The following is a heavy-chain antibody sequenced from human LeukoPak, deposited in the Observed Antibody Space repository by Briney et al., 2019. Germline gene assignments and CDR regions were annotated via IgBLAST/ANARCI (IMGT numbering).Heavy chain of an antibody. V-gene: IGHV4-34*01. CDR2: TDPSGST. D-gene: IGHD3-10*01. CDR3: ARAMYFYGSGSFVKAWFDP. J-gene: IGHJ5*02. Sequence: SETLSLTCAVYGGSFSGYYWSWIRQPPGKGLEWIGETDPSGSTNYNPSLKSRVTISLDTSKNQFSLRLSSVTAADTAVYYCARAMYFYGSGSFVKAWFDPWGQGTLVTVSS. CDR1: GGSFSGYY.